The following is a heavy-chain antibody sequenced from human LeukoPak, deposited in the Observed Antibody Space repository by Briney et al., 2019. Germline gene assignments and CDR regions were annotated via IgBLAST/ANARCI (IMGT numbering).Heavy chain of an antibody. CDR2: INHSGST. Sequence: SETLSLTCAVYGGSFSGYFWSWIRQPPGKGLEWIGEINHSGSTNYNPSLKSRVTISVDTSKNQFSLKLSSVTAADTAVYYCASGTVGATSTYYYYYMDVWGKGTTVTVSS. J-gene: IGHJ6*03. D-gene: IGHD1-26*01. CDR3: ASGTVGATSTYYYYYMDV. V-gene: IGHV4-34*01. CDR1: GGSFSGYF.